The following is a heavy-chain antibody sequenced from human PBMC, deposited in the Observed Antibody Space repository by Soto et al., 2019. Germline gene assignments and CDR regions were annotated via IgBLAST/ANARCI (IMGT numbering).Heavy chain of an antibody. J-gene: IGHJ4*02. CDR3: ARQNYGSGSYAIDY. Sequence: SETLSLTCAVSGVSISSGGYSWSWIRQPPGKGLEWIGYIYHSGSTYYNPSLKSRVTISVDRSKNQFSLKLSSVTAADTAVYYCARQNYGSGSYAIDYWGQGTLVTVSS. D-gene: IGHD3-10*01. CDR2: IYHSGST. CDR1: GVSISSGGYS. V-gene: IGHV4-30-2*01.